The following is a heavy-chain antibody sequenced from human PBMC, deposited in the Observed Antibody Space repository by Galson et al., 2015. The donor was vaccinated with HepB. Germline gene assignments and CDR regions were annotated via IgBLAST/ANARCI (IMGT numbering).Heavy chain of an antibody. J-gene: IGHJ5*02. CDR3: ARDRVDTMVRGGWFDP. CDR1: GFTFSSYA. D-gene: IGHD3-10*01. V-gene: IGHV3-30-3*01. CDR2: ISYDGSNK. Sequence: SLRLSCAASGFTFSSYAMHWVRQAPGKGLEWVAVISYDGSNKYYADSVKGRFTISRDNSKNTLYLQMNSLRAEDTAVYYCARDRVDTMVRGGWFDPWGQGTLVTVSS.